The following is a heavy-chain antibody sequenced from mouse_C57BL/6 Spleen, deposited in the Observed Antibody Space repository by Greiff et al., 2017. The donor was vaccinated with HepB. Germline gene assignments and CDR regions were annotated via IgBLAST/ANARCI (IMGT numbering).Heavy chain of an antibody. CDR2: IDPSDSYT. Sequence: QVQLQQPGAELVRPGTSVKLSCKASGYTFTSYWMHWVKQRPGQGLEWIGVIDPSDSYTNYNQKFKGKAILTADKSSSTAYMELRSLTSEDSAVYYCTTPYYYGSSSFDYWGQGTTLTVSS. D-gene: IGHD1-1*01. CDR1: GYTFTSYW. J-gene: IGHJ2*01. V-gene: IGHV1-59*01. CDR3: TTPYYYGSSSFDY.